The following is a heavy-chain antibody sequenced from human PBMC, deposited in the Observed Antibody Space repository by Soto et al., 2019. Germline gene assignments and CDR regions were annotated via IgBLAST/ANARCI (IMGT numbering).Heavy chain of an antibody. Sequence: EVQLVESGGGLVKPGGSLRLSCAASGFTFSNAWMSWVRQAPGKGLEWVGRIKSKTDGGTTDYAAPVKGRFTISRDDSKNTLYLQMNSLKAEDTAVYYCTTAIVGAITSGAFDIWGQGTMVTVSS. CDR2: IKSKTDGGTT. J-gene: IGHJ3*02. D-gene: IGHD1-26*01. CDR1: GFTFSNAW. CDR3: TTAIVGAITSGAFDI. V-gene: IGHV3-15*01.